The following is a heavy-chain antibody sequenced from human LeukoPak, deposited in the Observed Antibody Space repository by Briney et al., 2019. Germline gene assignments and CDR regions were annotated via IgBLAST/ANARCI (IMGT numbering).Heavy chain of an antibody. V-gene: IGHV3-7*01. D-gene: IGHD1-1*01. CDR2: ISPDGRQK. Sequence: GGSLRLSCAVSGFTFSTSWMHWLPQAPGTGLEWVANISPDGRQKHYVDSLKGRFSISRDNGRNSLYLQMDNLRVEDTAVYYCMYDSFDNWGQGTLVTVSS. J-gene: IGHJ4*02. CDR1: GFTFSTSW. CDR3: MYDSFDN.